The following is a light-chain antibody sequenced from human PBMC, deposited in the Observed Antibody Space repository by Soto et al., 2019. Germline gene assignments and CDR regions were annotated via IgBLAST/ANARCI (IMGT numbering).Light chain of an antibody. J-gene: IGLJ2*01. CDR2: DVS. CDR3: SSYTSRSSVV. CDR1: SSDVGGYNY. Sequence: QSVLTQPASVSGSPGQSITISCTGTSSDVGGYNYVSWYQQHPGKAPKLMIYDVSNRHSVVSNRFSGSKSGNTASLTISGLQAEDEADYYCSSYTSRSSVVFGGGTKLTVL. V-gene: IGLV2-14*01.